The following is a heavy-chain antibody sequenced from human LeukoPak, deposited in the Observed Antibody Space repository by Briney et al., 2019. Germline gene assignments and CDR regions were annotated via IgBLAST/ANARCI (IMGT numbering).Heavy chain of an antibody. CDR1: GYSISTSYY. Sequence: SETLSLTCTVSGYSISTSYYWGWIRQPPGKGLEWIGSIYHSGNTYYNPSLKSRVTISVDTSENQFSLKLNSVTAADTAVYYCARGARGLYGGNSGFDYWGQGTLVTVSS. CDR3: ARGARGLYGGNSGFDY. D-gene: IGHD4-23*01. J-gene: IGHJ4*02. CDR2: IYHSGNT. V-gene: IGHV4-38-2*02.